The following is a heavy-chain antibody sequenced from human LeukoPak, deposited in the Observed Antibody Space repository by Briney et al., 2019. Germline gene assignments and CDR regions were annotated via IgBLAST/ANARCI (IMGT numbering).Heavy chain of an antibody. V-gene: IGHV5-51*01. D-gene: IGHD2-21*02. CDR1: GYNFNTYW. CDR2: IRPMNSDV. J-gene: IGHJ5*02. Sequence: GESLKISCKGSGYNFNTYWVAWVRQLPGKGLEWMGIIRPMNSDVRYSPSFQGQVTISADRSINTAYLQWSSLTASDTAMYYCADCPRLNNWFDPWGQGTLVTVSS. CDR3: ADCPRLNNWFDP.